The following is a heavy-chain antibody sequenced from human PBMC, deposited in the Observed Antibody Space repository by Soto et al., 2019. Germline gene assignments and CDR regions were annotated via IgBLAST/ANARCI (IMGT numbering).Heavy chain of an antibody. J-gene: IGHJ5*02. CDR2: ISYTGRT. CDR3: ARVSATGTRWIDP. Sequence: QVQLQESGPGLVKPSQTLSLTCSVSGGSIKSGAYYWGWIRQHPGKGLEWIGYISYTGRTYSNPSLQSRVTIALDMSESQFSLKLTSVTAADTAVYFCARVSATGTRWIDPWGQGTLVAVSP. CDR1: GGSIKSGAYY. V-gene: IGHV4-31*03. D-gene: IGHD6-13*01.